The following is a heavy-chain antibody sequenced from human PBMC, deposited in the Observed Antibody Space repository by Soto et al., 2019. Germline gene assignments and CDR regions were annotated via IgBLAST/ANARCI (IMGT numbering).Heavy chain of an antibody. CDR2: MYYSGNN. CDR3: SDGYSLEY. V-gene: IGHV4-59*01. J-gene: IGHJ4*02. D-gene: IGHD5-12*01. CDR1: GGSISNYY. Sequence: SETLSRTCTVSGGSISNYYWTWIRQPPWKGLEWIAYMYYSGNNNYNPSLKSRVTMSVDTSKKQFSLNLNSVTAADTAVYYCSDGYSLEYWGQGILVTLSS.